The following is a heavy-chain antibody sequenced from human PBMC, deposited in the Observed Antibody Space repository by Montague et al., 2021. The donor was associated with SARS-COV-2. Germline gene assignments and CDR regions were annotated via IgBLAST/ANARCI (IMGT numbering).Heavy chain of an antibody. D-gene: IGHD4-23*01. V-gene: IGHV3-30-3*01. CDR1: GFTFSSYA. J-gene: IGHJ4*02. Sequence: SLRLSCAASGFTFSSYAMHWVRQAPGKGLEWVAVISYDGSNKYYADSVKGRFTISRDSSKNTLYLQMNSLRAEDTAVYYCASALLRWFDYWGQGTLVTVSS. CDR3: ASALLRWFDY. CDR2: ISYDGSNK.